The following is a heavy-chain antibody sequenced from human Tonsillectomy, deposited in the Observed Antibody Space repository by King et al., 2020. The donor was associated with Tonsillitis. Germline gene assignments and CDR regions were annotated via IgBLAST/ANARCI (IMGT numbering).Heavy chain of an antibody. CDR2: IRASDDNT. D-gene: IGHD2-15*01. CDR3: AKDCTGGSCWIDH. CDR1: GFTFSTYA. J-gene: IGHJ4*02. Sequence: VQLVESGGGLVQPGGSLRLSCAASGFTFSTYAMSWVRQAPGKGLEWVSAIRASDDNTYYADSVKGRFTISRDNSKNTKFLQMNSLRAEDTAIYYCAKDCTGGSCWIDHWGQGTLVTVSS. V-gene: IGHV3-23*04.